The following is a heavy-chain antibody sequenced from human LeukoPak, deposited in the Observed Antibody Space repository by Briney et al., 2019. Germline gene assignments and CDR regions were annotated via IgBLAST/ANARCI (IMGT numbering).Heavy chain of an antibody. CDR1: GFTFSDYY. D-gene: IGHD2-15*01. CDR3: ARGSSYCSGGSCFRVMDV. CDR2: ISSSGSTI. V-gene: IGHV3-11*01. J-gene: IGHJ6*02. Sequence: PGGSLRLSCAAPGFTFSDYYMSWIRQAPGKGLEWVSYISSSGSTIYYADSVKGRFTISRDNAKNSLYLQMNSLRAEDTAVYYCARGSSYCSGGSCFRVMDVWGQGTTVTVSS.